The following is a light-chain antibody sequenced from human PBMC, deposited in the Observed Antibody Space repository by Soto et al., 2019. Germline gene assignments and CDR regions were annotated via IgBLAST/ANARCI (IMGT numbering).Light chain of an antibody. CDR1: SSDVAGYNY. V-gene: IGLV2-14*01. CDR2: DFS. CDR3: SSYTSSSTLLYV. J-gene: IGLJ1*01. Sequence: QSALTQPASVSGSPGQSSTISCTGTSSDVAGYNYVSWYQQHPGKAPKLMIYDFSNRASGISNRFAGSKSGNTASLTISGLQAEYEADYYCSSYTSSSTLLYVFGTGTKVTVL.